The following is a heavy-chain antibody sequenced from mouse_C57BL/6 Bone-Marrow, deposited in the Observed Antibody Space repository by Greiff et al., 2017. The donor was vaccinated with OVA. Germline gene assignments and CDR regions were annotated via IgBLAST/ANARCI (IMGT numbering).Heavy chain of an antibody. CDR3: AREGYDGSLGGFAY. V-gene: IGHV5-4*01. CDR1: GFTFSSYA. Sequence: EVQLQESGGGLVKPGGSLKLSCAASGFTFSSYAMSWVRQTPEKRLEWVATISDGGSYTYYPDNVKGRFTISRDNAKNNLYLQMSHLKSEDTAMYYCAREGYDGSLGGFAYWGQGTLVTVSA. CDR2: ISDGGSYT. J-gene: IGHJ3*01. D-gene: IGHD2-3*01.